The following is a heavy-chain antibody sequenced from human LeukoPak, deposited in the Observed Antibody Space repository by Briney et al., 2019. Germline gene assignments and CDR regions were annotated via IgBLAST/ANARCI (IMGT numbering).Heavy chain of an antibody. CDR3: ATRYNWNDWAAFDI. D-gene: IGHD1-1*01. CDR2: FDPEDGET. V-gene: IGHV1-24*01. J-gene: IGHJ3*02. Sequence: ASVKVSCKVSGYTLTELSMHWVRQAPGKGLEWMGGFDPEDGETIYAQKFQGRVTMTEDTSTDTAYMELSSLRSEDTAVYYCATRYNWNDWAAFDIWGQGTMVTASS. CDR1: GYTLTELS.